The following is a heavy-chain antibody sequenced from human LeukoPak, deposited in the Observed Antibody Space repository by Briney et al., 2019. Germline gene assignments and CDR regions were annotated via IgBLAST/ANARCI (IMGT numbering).Heavy chain of an antibody. CDR2: IIPIFGTA. Sequence: ASVKVSCKASGGTFSSYAISWVRQAPGQGLEWMGGIIPIFGTANYAQKFQSRVTITADESTSTAYVELSSLRSEDTAVYYCASIIAAAGTFPDYWGQGTLVTVSS. CDR1: GGTFSSYA. D-gene: IGHD6-13*01. CDR3: ASIIAAAGTFPDY. J-gene: IGHJ4*02. V-gene: IGHV1-69*01.